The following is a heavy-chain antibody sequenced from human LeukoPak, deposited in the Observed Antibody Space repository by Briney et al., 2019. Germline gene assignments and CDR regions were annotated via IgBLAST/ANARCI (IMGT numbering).Heavy chain of an antibody. CDR2: ISNSGSYT. Sequence: GGSLRLSCAASGFSFSDNYMSWIRQAPGKVLEWDSYISNSGSYTNYPDSVKGRFTISRDNAKNSLYLQMNSLRDEDTAVYYCARARGAGPGGHFDYWGQGTLVTVSS. CDR1: GFSFSDNY. CDR3: ARARGAGPGGHFDY. J-gene: IGHJ4*02. D-gene: IGHD6-19*01. V-gene: IGHV3-11*05.